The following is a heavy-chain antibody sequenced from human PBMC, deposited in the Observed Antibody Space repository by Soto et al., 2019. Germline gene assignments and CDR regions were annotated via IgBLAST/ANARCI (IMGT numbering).Heavy chain of an antibody. CDR1: GYSFTSYW. V-gene: IGHV5-51*01. Sequence: PGESLKISCKGSGYSFTSYWIGWVRQMPGKGLEWMGIIYPGDSDTRYSPSFQGQVTISADKSISTAYLQWSSLKASDTAMYYCARAPSDWDFRRSLVWFHCWGQGTLVTLSS. J-gene: IGHJ5*01. CDR2: IYPGDSDT. D-gene: IGHD3-3*01. CDR3: ARAPSDWDFRRSLVWFHC.